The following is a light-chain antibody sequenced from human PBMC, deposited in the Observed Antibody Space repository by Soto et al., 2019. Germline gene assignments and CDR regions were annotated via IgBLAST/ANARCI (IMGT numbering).Light chain of an antibody. Sequence: QSVLTQPRSVSGSPGQSVTISCTGTSSDVGVYNYVSWYQQYPGKAPKIMIYDVSKRPSGVPDRFSGSKSDNTASLTISGLQAEDKADYYCCSYAGSYTFVFGIGTKVTVL. CDR1: SSDVGVYNY. CDR3: CSYAGSYTFV. CDR2: DVS. V-gene: IGLV2-11*01. J-gene: IGLJ1*01.